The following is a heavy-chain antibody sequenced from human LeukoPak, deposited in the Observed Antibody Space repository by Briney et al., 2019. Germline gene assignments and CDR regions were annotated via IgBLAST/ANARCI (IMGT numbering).Heavy chain of an antibody. CDR2: IKQDGSEK. V-gene: IGHV3-7*01. J-gene: IGHJ4*02. CDR3: VREITGGYFDY. D-gene: IGHD2-15*01. CDR1: AFTFSNYW. Sequence: PGGSLRLSCAASAFTFSNYWMSWVRQAPGKGLEWVANIKQDGSEKYYVDSVKGRFTISRDNAKNSLYLQMNSLRAEDTAVYYCVREITGGYFDYWGQGTLVTVSS.